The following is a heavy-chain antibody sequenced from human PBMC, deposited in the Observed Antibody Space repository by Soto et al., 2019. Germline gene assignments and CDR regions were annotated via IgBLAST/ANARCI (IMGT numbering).Heavy chain of an antibody. V-gene: IGHV4-61*08. Sequence: SETLSLTCTVSGGSIDSGDYSWSWIRQPPGKGLEWIGYVYYSGTTNYNPFLKSRVTLSLDKSKNQFSLKMNSVTAADTAVYYCARAYCGGDCYSWVLPFDYWGQGTLVTVSS. J-gene: IGHJ4*02. CDR2: VYYSGTT. CDR3: ARAYCGGDCYSWVLPFDY. CDR1: GGSIDSGDYS. D-gene: IGHD2-21*02.